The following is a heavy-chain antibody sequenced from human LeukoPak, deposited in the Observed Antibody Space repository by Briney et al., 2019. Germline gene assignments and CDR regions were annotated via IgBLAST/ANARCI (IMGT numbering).Heavy chain of an antibody. J-gene: IGHJ4*02. Sequence: GGSLRLSCAASGFTFSSYAMSWVRQAPGKGLEWVSAISGSGGSTYYADSMKGRFTISRDNSKNTLYLQMTSLRAEDTAVYYCAKDWRGLNVNSYFDYWGQGTLVTVSS. CDR1: GFTFSSYA. V-gene: IGHV3-23*01. CDR2: ISGSGGST. CDR3: AKDWRGLNVNSYFDY. D-gene: IGHD2-21*02.